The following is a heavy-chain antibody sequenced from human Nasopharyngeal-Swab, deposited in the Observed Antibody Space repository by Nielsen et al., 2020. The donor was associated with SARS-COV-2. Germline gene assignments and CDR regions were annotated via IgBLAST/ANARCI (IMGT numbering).Heavy chain of an antibody. CDR3: AREVRGSYWPAFDI. Sequence: GESLPISCAASGFTFCSYGMNWVRTAPGKGLERVANIKQDGSEKYYVDSVKGRFTISRDNAKNTLYLQMNSLSAEDAAVYYCAREVRGSYWPAFDIWGQGTMVTVSS. J-gene: IGHJ3*02. D-gene: IGHD1-26*01. CDR2: IKQDGSEK. V-gene: IGHV3-7*01. CDR1: GFTFCSYG.